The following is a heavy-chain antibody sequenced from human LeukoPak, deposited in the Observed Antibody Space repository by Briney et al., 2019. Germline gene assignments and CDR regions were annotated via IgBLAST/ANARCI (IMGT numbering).Heavy chain of an antibody. CDR1: GVSISGYY. CDR3: ARIAARHGTYYYYYYMDV. V-gene: IGHV4-59*01. CDR2: IHYSGST. Sequence: KPSETLSLTCTVSGVSISGYYWSWIRQPPGKGLEWIGYIHYSGSTNYNPSLKSRVTISVDTSKKQFSLKLSSVTAADTAVYYCARIAARHGTYYYYYYMDVWGKGTTVTVSS. D-gene: IGHD6-6*01. J-gene: IGHJ6*03.